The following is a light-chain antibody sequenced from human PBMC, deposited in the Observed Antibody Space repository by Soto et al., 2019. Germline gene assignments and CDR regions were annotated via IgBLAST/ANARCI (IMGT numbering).Light chain of an antibody. Sequence: QSALTQPPSASGSPGQSVTISCTGTXSXXGGYNYVSWYQQHPGKAPKLMIYEVSKRPSGVPDRFSGSKSGNTASLTVSGLQAEDEADYYCNSYAGSNINVVFGGGTKLTVL. V-gene: IGLV2-8*01. J-gene: IGLJ2*01. CDR3: NSYAGSNINVV. CDR2: EVS. CDR1: XSXXGGYNY.